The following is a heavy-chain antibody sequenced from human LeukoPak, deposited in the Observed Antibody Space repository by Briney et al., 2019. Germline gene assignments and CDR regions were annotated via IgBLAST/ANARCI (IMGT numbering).Heavy chain of an antibody. CDR2: IYPGDSDT. D-gene: IGHD2-2*01. CDR3: ARPYCSSTSCYGYFDY. J-gene: IGHJ4*02. CDR1: GYSFTSYW. V-gene: IGHV5-51*01. Sequence: GESLKISCKGSGYSFTSYWIGWVRQMPGKGLEWMGIIYPGDSDTRDSPSFQGQVTISADKSISTAYLQWSSLKASDTAMYYCARPYCSSTSCYGYFDYWGQGTLVTVSS.